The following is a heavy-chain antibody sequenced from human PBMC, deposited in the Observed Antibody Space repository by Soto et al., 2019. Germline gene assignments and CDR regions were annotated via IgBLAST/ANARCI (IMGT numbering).Heavy chain of an antibody. J-gene: IGHJ4*02. CDR1: GGSISSYC. V-gene: IGHV4-59*01. CDR2: IYYSGST. D-gene: IGHD6-19*01. CDR3: ARMVAGTFYFDY. Sequence: SETLSLTCTVSGGSISSYCWSWIRQPPGKGLEWIGYIYYSGSTNYNPSLKSRVTISVDTSKNQFSLKLSSVTAADTAVYYCARMVAGTFYFDYWGQGTLVTVSS.